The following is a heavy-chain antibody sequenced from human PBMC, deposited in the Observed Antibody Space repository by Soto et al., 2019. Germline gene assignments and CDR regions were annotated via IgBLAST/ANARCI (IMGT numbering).Heavy chain of an antibody. V-gene: IGHV4-34*01. CDR1: GGSFSGYY. Sequence: PSETLSLTCAVYGGSFSGYYWSWIRQPPGKGLEWIGEINHSGSTNYNPSLKSRVTISVDTSKNQFSLKLSSVTAADTAVYYCARGEIWFGELLPLDYWGQGTLVTVSS. CDR3: ARGEIWFGELLPLDY. CDR2: INHSGST. J-gene: IGHJ4*02. D-gene: IGHD3-10*01.